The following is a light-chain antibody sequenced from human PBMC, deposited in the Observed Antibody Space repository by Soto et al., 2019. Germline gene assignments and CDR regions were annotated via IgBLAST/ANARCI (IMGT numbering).Light chain of an antibody. J-gene: IGKJ4*01. CDR1: QSVLCSSDNKNY. CDR3: QQYYTTLT. V-gene: IGKV4-1*01. Sequence: DIVMTQSPDSLAVSLGERATINCKSSQSVLCSSDNKNYLAWYQQKPGQPPKLRIYWASTRDSGVPDRFSGSGSVTDFTLISSSLQAEDVAVYFCQQYYTTLTFGGGTKVEIK. CDR2: WAS.